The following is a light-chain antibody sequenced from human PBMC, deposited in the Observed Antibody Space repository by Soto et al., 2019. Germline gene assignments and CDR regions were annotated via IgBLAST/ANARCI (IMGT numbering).Light chain of an antibody. CDR1: SSDVGGYKY. J-gene: IGLJ1*01. CDR3: SSYAGSNTYV. Sequence: QSVLTQPPSASGSPGQSVTISCTGTSSDVGGYKYVSWYQQYPGKAPKLMIYAVNKRPSGVPDRFSGSKSGNTASLTVSGLQAEDEADYYCSSYAGSNTYVFGSGTKVTVL. CDR2: AVN. V-gene: IGLV2-8*01.